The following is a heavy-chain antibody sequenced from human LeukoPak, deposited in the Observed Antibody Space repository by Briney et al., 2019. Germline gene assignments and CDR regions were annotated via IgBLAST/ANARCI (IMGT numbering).Heavy chain of an antibody. CDR2: IKQDGSEK. J-gene: IGHJ3*02. D-gene: IGHD1-1*01. Sequence: GGSLRLSCAASGFTFSSFWMSWVRQAPGKGLEWVANIKQDGSEKYYVDSVKGRFTISRDNAKNSLYLQMNSLRGEDTALYYCARGGLIQRHAFDIWGQGTMVTVSS. CDR3: ARGGLIQRHAFDI. V-gene: IGHV3-7*03. CDR1: GFTFSSFW.